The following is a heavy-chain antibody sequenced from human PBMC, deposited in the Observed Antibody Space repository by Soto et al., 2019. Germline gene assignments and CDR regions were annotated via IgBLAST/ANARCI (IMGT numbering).Heavy chain of an antibody. V-gene: IGHV4-30-2*01. CDR3: ARVPLY. J-gene: IGHJ4*02. Sequence: SETLSLTCAVSGGSISSGGYSWSWIRQPPGKGLEWIGYIYHSGSTYYNPSLKSRVTISVDRSKNQFSLKLSSVTAADTAVYYCARVPLYWGQGTLVSVSS. CDR1: GGSISSGGYS. CDR2: IYHSGST.